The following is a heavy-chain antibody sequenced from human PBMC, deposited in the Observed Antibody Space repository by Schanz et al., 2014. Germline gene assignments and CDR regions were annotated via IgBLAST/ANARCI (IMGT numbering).Heavy chain of an antibody. J-gene: IGHJ4*02. Sequence: VQLLQFGGGVVQPGRSLRLSCAASGFIFSNYGMHWVRQAPGKGLEWVAAMSYDGSIKYYGDSVKGRFTISRDNSKNTLYLHMNTLRSEDTAVYYCAKDSTHIDIVLVPTAIDYWGQGTLVTVSS. D-gene: IGHD2-2*01. CDR3: AKDSTHIDIVLVPTAIDY. CDR1: GFIFSNYG. CDR2: MSYDGSIK. V-gene: IGHV3-30*18.